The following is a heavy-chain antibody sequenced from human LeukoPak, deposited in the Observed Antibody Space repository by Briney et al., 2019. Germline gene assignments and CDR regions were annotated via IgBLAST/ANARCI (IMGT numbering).Heavy chain of an antibody. CDR1: GFTFSSYG. CDR2: ISGSGGST. Sequence: GGSLRLSCAASGFTFSSYGMSWVRQAPGKGLEWVSAISGSGGSTYYADSVKGRFTISRDNAKNSLYLQMNSLRAEDTAVYYCATQGMTSGPFDYWGQGTLVTVSS. J-gene: IGHJ4*02. D-gene: IGHD5-12*01. V-gene: IGHV3-23*01. CDR3: ATQGMTSGPFDY.